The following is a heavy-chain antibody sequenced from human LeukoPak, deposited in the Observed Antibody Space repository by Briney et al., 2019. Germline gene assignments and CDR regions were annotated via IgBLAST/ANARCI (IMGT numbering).Heavy chain of an antibody. CDR2: IYYTGTT. V-gene: IGHV4-39*01. CDR1: GGSISSAAYY. CDR3: ARRPIAAGNNWFDP. Sequence: SETLSLTCTVSGGSISSAAYYWGWVRQPPGKGLDWIGSIYYTGTTYYSPSLQTRATLSFDTSKNQFSLKLTSVSAADTAVYFCARRPIAAGNNWFDPWGQGTLVTVSS. J-gene: IGHJ5*02. D-gene: IGHD6-13*01.